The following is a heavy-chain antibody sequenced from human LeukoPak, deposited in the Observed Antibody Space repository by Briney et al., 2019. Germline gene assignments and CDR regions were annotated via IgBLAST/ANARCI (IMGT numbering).Heavy chain of an antibody. CDR1: GYTFTSYY. CDR2: INPSGGTT. D-gene: IGHD3-22*01. Sequence: ASMKVSCKASGYTFTSYYVHWVRQAPGQGLEWMGIINPSGGTTSYAQKFQGRVTVTRDTSTSTVFMELSSLRSEDTAVYYCARGPPGRVYDSSKRGLFDPWGQGTLVTVSS. CDR3: ARGPPGRVYDSSKRGLFDP. J-gene: IGHJ5*02. V-gene: IGHV1-46*01.